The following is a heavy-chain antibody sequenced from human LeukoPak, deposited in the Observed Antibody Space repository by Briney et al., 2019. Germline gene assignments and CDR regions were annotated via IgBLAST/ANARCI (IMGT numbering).Heavy chain of an antibody. CDR2: ISRNSRHV. CDR3: VRDFMGMGDTTAYLHY. D-gene: IGHD1-26*01. Sequence: GGSLRLSCAASGFTFSDYSMNWVRQAPGKGLEWVSSISRNSRHVYYGGSVWGRFTISRDDARNSLFLEMNSLRAEDMAVYYCVRDFMGMGDTTAYLHYWGQGTLVTVSS. CDR1: GFTFSDYS. J-gene: IGHJ1*01. V-gene: IGHV3-21*01.